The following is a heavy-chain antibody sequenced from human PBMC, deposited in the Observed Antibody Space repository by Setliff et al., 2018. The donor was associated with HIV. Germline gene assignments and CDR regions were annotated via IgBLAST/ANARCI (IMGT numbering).Heavy chain of an antibody. V-gene: IGHV1-18*01. CDR1: GYTFTSHG. D-gene: IGHD6-19*01. J-gene: IGHJ4*02. CDR3: ARDRRAAMADGTDF. CDR2: ISAYNGNT. Sequence: GASVKVSCKASGYTFTSHGINWVRQAPGQGLEWMGWISAYNGNTKYAQKLQGRVTLTTDTSTTTAYMELTSLRSDDTAVYYCARDRRAAMADGTDFWGQGTQVTVSS.